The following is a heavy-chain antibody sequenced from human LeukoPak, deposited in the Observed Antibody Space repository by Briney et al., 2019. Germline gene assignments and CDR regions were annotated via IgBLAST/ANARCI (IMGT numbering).Heavy chain of an antibody. V-gene: IGHV4-34*01. Sequence: SETLSLTCTVYGGSFSDYYWSWVRQSPGKGLEWIGEINYSGSTNYNPSLKSRVTLSVETSKNQFSLKVSSVTAADTAVYYCARGFYYLDVWGKGTTVTVSS. CDR3: ARGFYYLDV. CDR2: INYSGST. CDR1: GGSFSDYY. J-gene: IGHJ6*03.